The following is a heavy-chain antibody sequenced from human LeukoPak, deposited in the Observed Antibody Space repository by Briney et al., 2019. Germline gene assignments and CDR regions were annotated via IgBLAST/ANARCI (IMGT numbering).Heavy chain of an antibody. D-gene: IGHD6-19*01. CDR1: GGSISSHY. J-gene: IGHJ4*02. CDR3: ARLESSYGRYDFDY. V-gene: IGHV4-59*08. CDR2: IYDSGGT. Sequence: PSETLSLTCTVSGGSISSHYWTWVRQPPGKGLEWIGYIYDSGGTNYNPSLKSRVTMSVDKSKNQFSLKLTSVTAADTAVYYCARLESSYGRYDFDYWGPGTLVTVSS.